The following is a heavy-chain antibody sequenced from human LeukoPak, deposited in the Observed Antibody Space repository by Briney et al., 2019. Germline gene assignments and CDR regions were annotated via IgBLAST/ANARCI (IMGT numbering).Heavy chain of an antibody. D-gene: IGHD5-12*01. CDR3: ARYIVATMIEDY. Sequence: ASVKVSCKVSGYTLTELSMHWVRQAPGKGLEWMGGFDPEDGETIYAQKFQGRVTMTEDTSTDTAYMELSSLRSDDTAVYYCARYIVATMIEDYWGQGTLVTVSS. CDR2: FDPEDGET. CDR1: GYTLTELS. J-gene: IGHJ4*02. V-gene: IGHV1-24*01.